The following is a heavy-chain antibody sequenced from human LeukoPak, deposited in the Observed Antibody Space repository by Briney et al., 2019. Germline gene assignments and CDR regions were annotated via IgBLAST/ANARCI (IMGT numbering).Heavy chain of an antibody. CDR1: GGSFSGYY. CDR3: ARMGPLIRKYFDY. V-gene: IGHV4-34*01. D-gene: IGHD1-14*01. J-gene: IGHJ4*02. Sequence: SQTLSLTCAVHGGSFSGYYWSWIRQPPGKGPEWIGEINHSGSTNYTPSLKSRVTISVDTSKNQFTLKLSSVTAADTAVYYCARMGPLIRKYFDYWGQGTLVTVSS. CDR2: INHSGST.